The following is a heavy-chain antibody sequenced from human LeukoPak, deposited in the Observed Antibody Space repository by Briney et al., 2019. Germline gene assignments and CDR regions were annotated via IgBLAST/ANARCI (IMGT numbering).Heavy chain of an antibody. CDR1: GGSFSGYY. CDR3: ARDPIDYGDYRAFDI. D-gene: IGHD4-17*01. V-gene: IGHV4-34*01. CDR2: INHSGST. Sequence: SETLFLTCAVYGGSFSGYYWSWIRQPPGKGLEWIGEINHSGSTNYNPSLKSRVTVSVDTSKNQFSLKLSSVTAADTAVYYCARDPIDYGDYRAFDIWGQGTMVTVSS. J-gene: IGHJ3*02.